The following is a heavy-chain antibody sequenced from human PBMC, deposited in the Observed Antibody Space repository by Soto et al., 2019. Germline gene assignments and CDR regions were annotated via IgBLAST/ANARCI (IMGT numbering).Heavy chain of an antibody. CDR2: ITPKSGEI. D-gene: IGHD2-8*02. V-gene: IGHV1-2*02. CDR1: EYTFTDYH. Sequence: QVHLVQSGAEVKRPGDSVKVSCKASEYTFTDYHIHWVRQAPGQGLEWMGRITPKSGEIYYSPKFQGRVTLTRDTSISTAYMELTPLRLDDTAVYYCARAPIWAPTGDFDYWGQGTLATVSS. J-gene: IGHJ4*02. CDR3: ARAPIWAPTGDFDY.